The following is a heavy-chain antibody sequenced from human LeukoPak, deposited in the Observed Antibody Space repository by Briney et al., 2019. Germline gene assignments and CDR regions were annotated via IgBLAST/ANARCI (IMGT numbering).Heavy chain of an antibody. CDR1: GFTFRDSA. CDR2: ISFSGDNT. CDR3: AKYSSSRVRDFDY. V-gene: IGHV3-23*01. J-gene: IGHJ4*02. Sequence: GGSLRLSCAASGFTFRDSAMSWVRQAPGKGLEWVSLISFSGDNTYYTDSVKGRFTISRDNSKDTLYLQMNSLRAEGTAVYYCAKYSSSRVRDFDYWGQGTLVTVSS. D-gene: IGHD6-13*01.